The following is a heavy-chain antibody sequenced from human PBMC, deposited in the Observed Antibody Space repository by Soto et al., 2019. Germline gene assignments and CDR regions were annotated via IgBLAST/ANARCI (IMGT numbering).Heavy chain of an antibody. CDR1: GGSISSGGYY. J-gene: IGHJ4*02. CDR2: IDYSGST. CDR3: ARRIVATIYYFDY. D-gene: IGHD5-12*01. Sequence: QVQLQESGPGLVKPSQTLSLTCTVSGGSISSGGYYWSWIRQHPGKGLEWIAYIDYSGSTYYNPSLKSRVTISVDTSKNQFSLKLSSVTAADTAVSYCARRIVATIYYFDYWGQGTLVTVSS. V-gene: IGHV4-31*03.